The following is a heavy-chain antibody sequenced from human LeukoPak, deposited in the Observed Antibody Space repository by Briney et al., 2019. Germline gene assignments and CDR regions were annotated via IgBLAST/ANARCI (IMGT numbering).Heavy chain of an antibody. J-gene: IGHJ4*02. D-gene: IGHD3-3*01. CDR2: IIPILGIA. CDR1: GYTFTSYG. V-gene: IGHV1-69*04. Sequence: ASVKVSCKASGYTFTSYGISWVRQAPGQGLEWMGRIIPILGIANYAQKFQGRVTITADKSTSTAYMELSSLRSEDTAVYYCARDAYYDFWSGHDYWGQGTLVTVSS. CDR3: ARDAYYDFWSGHDY.